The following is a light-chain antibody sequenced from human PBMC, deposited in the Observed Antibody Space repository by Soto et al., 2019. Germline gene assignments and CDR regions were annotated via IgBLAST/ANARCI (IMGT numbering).Light chain of an antibody. J-gene: IGKJ5*01. Sequence: DIVMTQSPDSLAVSLGERATINCESSQRVLYSSNNKNYLAWYQQKPGQPPKLLIYWASTRESGVPDRFSGSGSGTDFTLTISSLQAEDVAVYYCQQYYSTPITFRQGTRLEIK. CDR3: QQYYSTPIT. CDR1: QRVLYSSNNKNY. CDR2: WAS. V-gene: IGKV4-1*01.